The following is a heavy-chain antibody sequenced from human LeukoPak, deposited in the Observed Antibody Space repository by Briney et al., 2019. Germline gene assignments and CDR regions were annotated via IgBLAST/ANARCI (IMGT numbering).Heavy chain of an antibody. CDR3: ARDQLVVVVAATSHCLDY. D-gene: IGHD2-15*01. J-gene: IGHJ4*02. Sequence: XGSLRLSCAASGFTFSSYGMHWVRQAPGKGLEWVAVISYDGSNKYYADSVKGRFTISRDNSKNTLYLQMNSLRAEDTAVYYCARDQLVVVVAATSHCLDYWGQGTLVTVSS. V-gene: IGHV3-30*03. CDR1: GFTFSSYG. CDR2: ISYDGSNK.